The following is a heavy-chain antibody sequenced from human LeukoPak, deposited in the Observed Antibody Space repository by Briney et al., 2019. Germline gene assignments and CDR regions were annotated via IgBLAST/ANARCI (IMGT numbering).Heavy chain of an antibody. Sequence: GASVKVSCKASGYTFTGYYMHWVRQAPGQGLEWMGWINPNSGGTNYAQKFQGRVTMTRDTSISTAYMELSRLRSDDTAVYYCARSPIRIAVAGTVDYLGQGTLVTVSS. CDR3: ARSPIRIAVAGTVDY. J-gene: IGHJ4*02. CDR1: GYTFTGYY. D-gene: IGHD6-19*01. V-gene: IGHV1-2*02. CDR2: INPNSGGT.